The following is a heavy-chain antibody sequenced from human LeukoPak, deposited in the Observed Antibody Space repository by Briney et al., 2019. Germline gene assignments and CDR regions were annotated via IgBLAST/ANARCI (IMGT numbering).Heavy chain of an antibody. CDR2: LSFDGSRQ. V-gene: IGHV3-30*18. J-gene: IGHJ4*02. CDR1: GFTFSAFG. Sequence: PGRSLRLSCAASGFTFSAFGMHWDRQAPGKGLEWVAVLSFDGSRQYYADAVRGRFIISRDISKNTLFLQMNNLRAEDTAIYYCVKSYGDHYLFEYWGQGTLVTVSS. D-gene: IGHD4-17*01. CDR3: VKSYGDHYLFEY.